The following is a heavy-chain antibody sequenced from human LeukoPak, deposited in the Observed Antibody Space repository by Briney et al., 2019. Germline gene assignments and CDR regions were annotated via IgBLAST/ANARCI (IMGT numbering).Heavy chain of an antibody. Sequence: KASETLSLTCTVSGGSIRSSYWSWIRQPPGKGLEWIGCMFYSGTTNYNPSLKSRVTISVDTSKNQFSLQLSSVTAADTAVYYCARLDNGRGAFDYWGQGTLVTVSS. CDR1: GGSIRSSY. CDR2: MFYSGTT. D-gene: IGHD1-26*01. CDR3: ARLDNGRGAFDY. V-gene: IGHV4-59*01. J-gene: IGHJ4*02.